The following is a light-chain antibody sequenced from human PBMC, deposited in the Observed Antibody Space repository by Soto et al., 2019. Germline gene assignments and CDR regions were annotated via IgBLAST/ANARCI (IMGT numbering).Light chain of an antibody. J-gene: IGLJ1*01. CDR1: SSDVGSYNL. CDR3: CSNAGSATFV. Sequence: QSALTQPASVSGSPGQSITISCTGTSSDVGSYNLVSWYQQHPGKAPKLMIYEGSKRPSGVSNRFSGSKPGNTASLTISGLQAEDEADYFCCSNAGSATFVFGTGTKVPVL. V-gene: IGLV2-23*03. CDR2: EGS.